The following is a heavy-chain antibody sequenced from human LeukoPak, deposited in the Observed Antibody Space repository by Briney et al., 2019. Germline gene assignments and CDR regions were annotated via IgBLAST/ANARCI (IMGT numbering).Heavy chain of an antibody. CDR1: GFTVSNNY. D-gene: IGHD2-15*01. J-gene: IGHJ4*02. CDR3: ARLGAAGLYYFDY. Sequence: GGSLRLSCAASGFTVSNNYMSWVRQAPGKGLEWVSVIYSGGSTYYADSVKGRFTISRDSSKNTLYLQMNSLRAEDTAVYYCARLGAAGLYYFDYWGQGTLVTVSS. V-gene: IGHV3-53*01. CDR2: IYSGGST.